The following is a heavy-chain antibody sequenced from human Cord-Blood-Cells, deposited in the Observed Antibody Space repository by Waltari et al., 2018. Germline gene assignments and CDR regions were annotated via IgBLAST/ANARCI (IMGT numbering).Heavy chain of an antibody. Sequence: QVQLQESDPGLVKPSETLSLTCTVSGGSISSYYWSWIRQPPGKGLEWIGYIYYSGSTDYNPSRKSRVTISVDTSKNQFSLKLSSVTAADTAVYYCARVWRSGSRYYYYYGMDVWGQGTTVTVSS. CDR1: GGSISSYY. J-gene: IGHJ6*02. CDR2: IYYSGST. CDR3: ARVWRSGSRYYYYYGMDV. D-gene: IGHD3-3*01. V-gene: IGHV4-59*01.